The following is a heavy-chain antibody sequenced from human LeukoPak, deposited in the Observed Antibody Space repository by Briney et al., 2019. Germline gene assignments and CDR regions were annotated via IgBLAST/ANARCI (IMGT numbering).Heavy chain of an antibody. Sequence: GGSLRLACAASEFTFSNYAMTWVRQAPGKGLEWVAVIWYDGSNKYYADSVKGRFTISRDNSKNTLYLQMNSLRAEDTAVYYCAIDIDSSSWYGLFDYWGQGTLVTVSS. V-gene: IGHV3-33*08. CDR1: EFTFSNYA. CDR3: AIDIDSSSWYGLFDY. CDR2: IWYDGSNK. J-gene: IGHJ4*02. D-gene: IGHD6-13*01.